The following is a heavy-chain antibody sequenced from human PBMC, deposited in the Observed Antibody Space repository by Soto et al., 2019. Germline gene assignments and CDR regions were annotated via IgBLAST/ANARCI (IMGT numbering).Heavy chain of an antibody. CDR3: ARDRAKWKDYYYYGMDV. CDR1: GGSISSGDDF. V-gene: IGHV4-30-4*01. D-gene: IGHD1-20*01. J-gene: IGHJ6*02. Sequence: QVQLQESGPGLVKPSQTLSLTCTVSGGSISSGDDFWTWIRQPPGKGLEWIGYIYYSGSTYYNPSLESRLSMSVGTSKDQVSLKLSSVTAADTAVYYCARDRAKWKDYYYYGMDVWGQGTTVTVSS. CDR2: IYYSGST.